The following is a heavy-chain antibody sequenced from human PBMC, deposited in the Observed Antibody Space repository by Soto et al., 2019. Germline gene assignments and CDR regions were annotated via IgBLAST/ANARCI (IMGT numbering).Heavy chain of an antibody. Sequence: PSETLSLTCTVSGGSISRSSSYWGWLRQPPGKGLEWIGTVYYSGSAFYNPSLKSRVTISVDTSKNQFSLKLSSVTAADTAVYYCARHKLGGYYYGMDVWGQGTTVTVSS. V-gene: IGHV4-39*01. J-gene: IGHJ6*02. CDR2: VYYSGSA. D-gene: IGHD1-26*01. CDR3: ARHKLGGYYYGMDV. CDR1: GGSISRSSSY.